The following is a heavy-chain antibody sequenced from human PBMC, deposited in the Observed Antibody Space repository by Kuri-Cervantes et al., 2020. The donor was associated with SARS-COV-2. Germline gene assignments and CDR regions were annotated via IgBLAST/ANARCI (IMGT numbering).Heavy chain of an antibody. Sequence: ASVKVSCKASGYTFTSYYMHWVRQAPGKGLEWMGGFDPEDGETIYAQKFQGRVTMTRDTSTSTVYMELSSLRSEDTAVYYCARVGSERYCSSTSCSLNYYFDYWGQGTLVTVSS. J-gene: IGHJ4*02. D-gene: IGHD2-2*01. CDR1: GYTFTSYY. CDR2: FDPEDGET. V-gene: IGHV1-46*03. CDR3: ARVGSERYCSSTSCSLNYYFDY.